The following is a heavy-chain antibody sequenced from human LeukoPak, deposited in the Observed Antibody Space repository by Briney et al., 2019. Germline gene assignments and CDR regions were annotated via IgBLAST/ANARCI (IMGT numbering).Heavy chain of an antibody. CDR1: GFTFSPYV. V-gene: IGHV3-21*01. CDR2: ITSSSSDI. D-gene: IGHD6-19*01. J-gene: IGHJ4*02. Sequence: GGSLRLSCAASGFTFSPYVMHWVRQAPGKGLEWVSSITSSSSDISYADSVKGRFTVSRDNAKNSLHLQMNSLRAEDTAVYYCARDHTVDGLVFDYWGQGILVTVSS. CDR3: ARDHTVDGLVFDY.